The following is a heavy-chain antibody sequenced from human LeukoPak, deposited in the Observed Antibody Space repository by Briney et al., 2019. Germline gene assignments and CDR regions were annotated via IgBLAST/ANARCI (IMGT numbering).Heavy chain of an antibody. CDR3: ARDERGATVADGFDC. V-gene: IGHV4-34*01. Sequence: SETLSLTRAVYGVSFSGYYWSWIRQPPGKGLEWIGEINHSGSTNYNPSLKSRVTISVDTSKNQFSLKLSSVTAADTAVYYCARDERGATVADGFDCWGQGTLVTVSS. D-gene: IGHD6-19*01. J-gene: IGHJ4*02. CDR1: GVSFSGYY. CDR2: INHSGST.